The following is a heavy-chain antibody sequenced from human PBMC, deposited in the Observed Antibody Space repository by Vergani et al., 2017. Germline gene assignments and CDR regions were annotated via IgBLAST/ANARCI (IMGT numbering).Heavy chain of an antibody. CDR1: GGTFSSYA. D-gene: IGHD3-10*01. Sequence: QVQLVQSGAEVKKPGSSVKVSCKASGGTFSSYAISWVRQAPGQGLEWMGGIIPIFGTANYAQKFQGRVTITADESTSTAYMELSSLRSEDTALYYCARSGFGGKYYYDYRDVWGKATTVTVYS. CDR2: IIPIFGTA. CDR3: ARSGFGGKYYYDYRDV. J-gene: IGHJ6*03. V-gene: IGHV1-69*01.